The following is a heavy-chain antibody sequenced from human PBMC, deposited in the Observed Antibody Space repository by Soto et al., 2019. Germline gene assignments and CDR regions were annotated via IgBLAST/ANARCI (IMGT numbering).Heavy chain of an antibody. CDR1: GFTFRNHA. Sequence: QVQLVESGGGVVQPGRSLRLSCAASGFTFRNHAMHWFRRAPGEGLEWVAFIWYDGSSKYYADSVKGRFTISRDNPQNTLYLQMNSLRAEDTAVYYCARDSSSTGLYFDYWGQGTLVTVSS. CDR2: IWYDGSSK. V-gene: IGHV3-33*01. J-gene: IGHJ4*02. D-gene: IGHD2-2*01. CDR3: ARDSSSTGLYFDY.